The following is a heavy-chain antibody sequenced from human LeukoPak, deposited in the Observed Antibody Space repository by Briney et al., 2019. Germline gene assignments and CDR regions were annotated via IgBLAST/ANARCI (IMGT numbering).Heavy chain of an antibody. CDR2: TSSDGSIK. D-gene: IGHD4/OR15-4a*01. CDR1: GFTFSRYA. V-gene: IGHV3-30*03. J-gene: IGHJ4*02. Sequence: GGSLRLSCAASGFTFSRYAMHWVRQAPGKGLEWVALTSSDGSIKNYADSVKGRFTFSRDNSKNTLYLEVNSLRPEDTAVYYCAAYADYGGAWPLDYWGQGTLVTVSS. CDR3: AAYADYGGAWPLDY.